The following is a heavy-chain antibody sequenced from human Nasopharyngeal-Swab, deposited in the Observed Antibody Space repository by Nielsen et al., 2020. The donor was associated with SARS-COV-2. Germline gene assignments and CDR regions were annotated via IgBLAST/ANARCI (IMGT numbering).Heavy chain of an antibody. CDR1: GFTFSTAW. D-gene: IGHD1-26*01. CDR3: TTDIVGATYYGMDV. J-gene: IGHJ6*02. V-gene: IGHV3-15*01. CDR2: IKSKPDGGTT. Sequence: GESLKIYCAASGFTFSTAWMSWVRQAPGKGLEWVGRIKSKPDGGTTDYAAPVKGRFTISRDDSKNTLYLQMNRLKTEDTAVYYCTTDIVGATYYGMDVWGQGTTVTVSS.